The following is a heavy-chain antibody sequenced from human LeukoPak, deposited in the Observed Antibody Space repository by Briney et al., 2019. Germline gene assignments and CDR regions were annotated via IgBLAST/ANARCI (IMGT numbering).Heavy chain of an antibody. Sequence: GGSLRLSCAASGFTLSNYAKHGVRQAPGKVLWRVAVICYDGSNKYYADSEKGRFTISRDNSQNTLYLEMSSLRAEDTAVYYCARETVAGTFDPWGQGTLVTVSS. D-gene: IGHD6-19*01. CDR1: GFTLSNYA. CDR2: ICYDGSNK. V-gene: IGHV3-30*04. CDR3: ARETVAGTFDP. J-gene: IGHJ5*02.